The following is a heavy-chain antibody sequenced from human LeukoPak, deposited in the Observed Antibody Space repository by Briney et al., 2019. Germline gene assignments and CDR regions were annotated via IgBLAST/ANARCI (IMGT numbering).Heavy chain of an antibody. V-gene: IGHV3-48*01. CDR1: GFTFSSYS. J-gene: IGHJ6*02. D-gene: IGHD4-17*01. CDR2: ISSSSSTI. CDR3: ARDILYGDYDYYYGMDV. Sequence: GGSLRLSCAASGFTFSSYSMNWVRQAPGKGLEWVSYISSSSSTIYYADSVKGRFTISRDNAKNPLYLQMNSLRAEDTAVYYCARDILYGDYDYYYGMDVWGQGTTVTVSS.